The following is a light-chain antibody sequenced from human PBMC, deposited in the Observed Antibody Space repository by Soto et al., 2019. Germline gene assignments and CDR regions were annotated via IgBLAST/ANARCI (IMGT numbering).Light chain of an antibody. CDR3: ATWDNSLSAVV. CDR2: DIN. CDR1: SSNIGNNY. Sequence: QSALTQPPSVSAAPGQKVTISCSGSSSNIGNNYVSWYQQLPGTAPKLLIYDINQRPSGIPDRFSGSKSGTSATLGIAGLQTGDEADYYCATWDNSLSAVVFGGGTKVTVL. V-gene: IGLV1-51*01. J-gene: IGLJ2*01.